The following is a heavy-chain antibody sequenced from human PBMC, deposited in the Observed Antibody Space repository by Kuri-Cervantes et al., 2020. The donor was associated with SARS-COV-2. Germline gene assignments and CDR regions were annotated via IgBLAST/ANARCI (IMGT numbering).Heavy chain of an antibody. J-gene: IGHJ4*02. CDR2: IYYSGST. V-gene: IGHV4-59*12. Sequence: SETLSLTCTVSGGSISSYYWSWIRQPPGKGLEWIGYIYYSGSTNYNPSLKSRVTISVDTSKNQFSLKLSSVTAADTAVYYCARDSGHRGDGYNFGETEFDYWGQGTLVTVSS. CDR1: GGSISSYY. D-gene: IGHD5-24*01. CDR3: ARDSGHRGDGYNFGETEFDY.